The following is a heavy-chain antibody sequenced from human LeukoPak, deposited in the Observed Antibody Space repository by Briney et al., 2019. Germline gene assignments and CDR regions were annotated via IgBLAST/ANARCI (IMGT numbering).Heavy chain of an antibody. Sequence: GRSLRLSCAASGFTFDDYAMHWVRQPPGKGLEWVSGITWNSGRVAYADSVKGRFTISRDNAKNSLYLQMNTLRAEDTALYYCAKDNEQWLVDRPFFDYWGQGTLVTVSS. CDR3: AKDNEQWLVDRPFFDY. V-gene: IGHV3-9*01. D-gene: IGHD6-19*01. CDR2: ITWNSGRV. J-gene: IGHJ4*02. CDR1: GFTFDDYA.